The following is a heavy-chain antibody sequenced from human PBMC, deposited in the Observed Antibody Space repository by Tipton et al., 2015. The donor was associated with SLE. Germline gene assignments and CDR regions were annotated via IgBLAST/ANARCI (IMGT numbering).Heavy chain of an antibody. D-gene: IGHD6-13*01. V-gene: IGHV3-9*01. CDR1: GFPFDDYA. Sequence: SLRPSCAASGFPFDDYAMHWVRQAPGKGLEWVSGISWNSGSIGYADSVKGRFTISRDNAKNSLYLQMNSLRAEDTALYYCAKDIRQQPYYFDYWGQGTLVTVSS. CDR3: AKDIRQQPYYFDY. J-gene: IGHJ4*02. CDR2: ISWNSGSI.